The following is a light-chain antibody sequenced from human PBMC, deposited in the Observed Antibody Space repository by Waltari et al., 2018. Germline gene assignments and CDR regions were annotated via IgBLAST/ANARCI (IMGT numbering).Light chain of an antibody. V-gene: IGKV3-15*01. Sequence: EVAMTHSPPTLSVSPGERATLSCRASDKVRDNLAWYQQKPGQAPRLLIHGAATRATGIPARFSGSGSGTEFTLTISSLQSGDIAIYYCQQYNNWPGSFGQGTKVQIK. J-gene: IGKJ1*01. CDR1: DKVRDN. CDR2: GAA. CDR3: QQYNNWPGS.